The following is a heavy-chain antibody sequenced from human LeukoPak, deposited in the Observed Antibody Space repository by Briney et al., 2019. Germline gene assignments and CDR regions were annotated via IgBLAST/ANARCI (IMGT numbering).Heavy chain of an antibody. Sequence: GASVKLSCKASGYTFTTYYIHWVRQAPGQGLEWMGVVNPSVGSISYAQKFQGRVSMTRDTSTSTVHMELSSLRSDDTAVYYCARDNRGSRLPKPYYFDFWGQGTLVTVSS. V-gene: IGHV1-46*01. J-gene: IGHJ4*02. CDR3: ARDNRGSRLPKPYYFDF. D-gene: IGHD2/OR15-2a*01. CDR1: GYTFTTYY. CDR2: VNPSVGSI.